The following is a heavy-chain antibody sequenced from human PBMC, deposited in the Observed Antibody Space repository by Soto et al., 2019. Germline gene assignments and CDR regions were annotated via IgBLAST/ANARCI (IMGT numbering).Heavy chain of an antibody. CDR2: IDPTDSYT. D-gene: IGHD6-13*01. CDR1: GYSFTSYW. J-gene: IGHJ4*02. Sequence: EVQLVPSGAEVKKPGESLRISCKGSGYSFTSYWISRVRQMPGKGLERMGRIDPTDSYTNCSPSFQAHVTISADKSISTDYLQWSSLKASDTAMYYCARLQAAAGDIDLTFDYWGQGTLVTVS. CDR3: ARLQAAAGDIDLTFDY. V-gene: IGHV5-10-1*01.